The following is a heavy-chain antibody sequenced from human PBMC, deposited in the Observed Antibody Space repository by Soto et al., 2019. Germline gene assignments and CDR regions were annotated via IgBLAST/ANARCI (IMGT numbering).Heavy chain of an antibody. CDR1: GYRLTSYW. Sequence: GESLNISCKGPGYRLTSYWFGWVRQLPARCLEWMGISYPADSDPRYSASFQGQVTRSAGKSISTAYRQGGRLKASDTAMYDCARHYGSWGENWFDPWGQGTLVTVSS. J-gene: IGHJ5*02. D-gene: IGHD3-10*01. CDR3: ARHYGSWGENWFDP. V-gene: IGHV5-51*01. CDR2: SYPADSDP.